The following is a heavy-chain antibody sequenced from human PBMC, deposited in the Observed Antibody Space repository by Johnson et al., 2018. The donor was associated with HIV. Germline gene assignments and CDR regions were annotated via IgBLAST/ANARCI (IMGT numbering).Heavy chain of an antibody. Sequence: VPLVESGGGLVQPGRSLPLSCAASGFTFDDYALHWVRHAPGKGLEWGGRIKSKVDGGPTDYAAPVKARFTVSRDASKNTVYLQMNSLKTEDTAVYYCSRGRYYSSSIDAFDIWGQGTMVTVSS. CDR2: IKSKVDGGPT. V-gene: IGHV3-15*01. D-gene: IGHD3-10*01. J-gene: IGHJ3*02. CDR3: SRGRYYSSSIDAFDI. CDR1: GFTFDDYA.